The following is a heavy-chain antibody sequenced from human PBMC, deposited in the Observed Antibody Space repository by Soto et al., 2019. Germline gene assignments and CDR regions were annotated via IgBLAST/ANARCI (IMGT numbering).Heavy chain of an antibody. J-gene: IGHJ6*02. V-gene: IGHV5-10-1*01. Sequence: PGESLKISCKGSGYSFTSYWISWVRQMPGKGLEWMGRIDPSDSYTNYSPSFQGHVTISADKSISTAYLQWSSLKASDTAMYYCARQGIAARPSYYYYGMDVWGQGTTVTV. CDR2: IDPSDSYT. CDR3: ARQGIAARPSYYYYGMDV. D-gene: IGHD6-6*01. CDR1: GYSFTSYW.